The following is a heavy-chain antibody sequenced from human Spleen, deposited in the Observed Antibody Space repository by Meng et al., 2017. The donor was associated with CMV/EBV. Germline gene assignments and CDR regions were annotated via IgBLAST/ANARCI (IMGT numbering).Heavy chain of an antibody. J-gene: IGHJ4*02. CDR3: ARGHVFGDYQNYLEY. D-gene: IGHD4-17*01. CDR1: GGSISSRSW. CDR2: VYHSGFT. Sequence: SGGSISSRSWWTWVRQSPGKGLEWIGAVYHSGFTNYNSSLKSRVTISLDKSKNQFSLTLNSVTAADTAVYYCARGHVFGDYQNYLEYWGRGTLVTVSS. V-gene: IGHV4-4*02.